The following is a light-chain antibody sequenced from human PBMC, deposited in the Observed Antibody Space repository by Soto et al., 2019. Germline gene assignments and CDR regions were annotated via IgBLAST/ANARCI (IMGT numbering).Light chain of an antibody. CDR3: QQRNYWQVT. J-gene: IGKJ5*01. V-gene: IGKV3-15*01. CDR2: GAS. CDR1: QSVSSN. Sequence: EIVMTQSASTLSVSPGERATLSCRASQSVSSNLAWYQHKPGQAPRLLISGASTRATGIPARFSGSGYGTEFNLTISSLQSEDFAVYYCQQRNYWQVTFGQGTRLEIK.